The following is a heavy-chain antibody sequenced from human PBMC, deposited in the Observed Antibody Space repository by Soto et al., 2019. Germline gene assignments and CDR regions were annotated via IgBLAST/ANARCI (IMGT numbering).Heavy chain of an antibody. CDR1: GLTFSSYW. D-gene: IGHD6-13*01. CDR2: IKQDGSEK. J-gene: IGHJ6*04. Sequence: GGSLRLSCLASGLTFSSYWMSWVRQAPGKGLEWVANIKQDGSEKYYVDSVKGRFTISRDNAKNSLYLQMNSLRAEDTAVYYCALLQQLVQYHGMAVWGKGTTVTVSP. CDR3: ALLQQLVQYHGMAV. V-gene: IGHV3-7*01.